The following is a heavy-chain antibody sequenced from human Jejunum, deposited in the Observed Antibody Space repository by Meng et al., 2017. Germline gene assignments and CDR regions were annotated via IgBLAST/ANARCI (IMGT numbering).Heavy chain of an antibody. J-gene: IGHJ4*02. CDR3: AREYSSYPDY. Sequence: QVQLVQFGAEVKKPGASVKVSGEASGYTCTNYNIRWVRQATGQGLEWMGWMSPNGGNTGYAQKFQGRVTMTRSTSISTAYMELSSLRFEDTAVYYCAREYSSYPDYWGQGTLVTDSS. D-gene: IGHD6-6*01. CDR2: MSPNGGNT. V-gene: IGHV1-8*01. CDR1: GYTCTNYN.